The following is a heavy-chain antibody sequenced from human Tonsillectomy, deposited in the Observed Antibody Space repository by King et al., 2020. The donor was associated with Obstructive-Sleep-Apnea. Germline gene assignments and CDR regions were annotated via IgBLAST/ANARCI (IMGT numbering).Heavy chain of an antibody. CDR2: IRYDGSNN. D-gene: IGHD3-22*01. V-gene: IGHV3-30*02. Sequence: VQLVESGGGVVQPGRSLRLSCTTSGFTFSSYGLHWVRQAPGKGLEWVSFIRYDGSNNFYADSVKGRFTISRDNSKNTLYLQMNSLRAEDAAVYYCARERAFYYDSSGYWSLFSFDSWGQGTLVTVSS. J-gene: IGHJ4*02. CDR3: ARERAFYYDSSGYWSLFSFDS. CDR1: GFTFSSYG.